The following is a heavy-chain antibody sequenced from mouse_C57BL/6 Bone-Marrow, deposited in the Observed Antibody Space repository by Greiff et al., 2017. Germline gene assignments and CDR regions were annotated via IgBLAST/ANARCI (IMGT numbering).Heavy chain of an antibody. CDR3: ARPYGYDWYFDV. Sequence: EVQLQESGGDLVKPGGSLKLSCAASGFTFSSYGMSWVRQTPDKRLEWVATISSGGSYTYYPDSVKGRFTISRDNAKNTLYLQMSSLKSEDTAMYYCARPYGYDWYFDVWGTGTTVTVSS. V-gene: IGHV5-6*01. CDR1: GFTFSSYG. J-gene: IGHJ1*03. D-gene: IGHD2-2*01. CDR2: ISSGGSYT.